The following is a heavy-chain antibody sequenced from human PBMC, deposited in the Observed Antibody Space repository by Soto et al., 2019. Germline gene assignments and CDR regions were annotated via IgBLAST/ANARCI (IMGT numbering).Heavy chain of an antibody. CDR2: ISSSSSTI. V-gene: IGHV3-48*01. CDR3: ARSLTCYGSGSYGCYYYMDV. Sequence: EVQLVESGGGLVQPGGSLRLSCAASGFTFSSYSMNWVRQAPGKGLEWVSYISSSSSTIYYADSVKGRFTISRDNAKNSLYLQMNSLRAEETAVYYCARSLTCYGSGSYGCYYYMDVWGKGTTVTVSS. CDR1: GFTFSSYS. D-gene: IGHD3-10*01. J-gene: IGHJ6*03.